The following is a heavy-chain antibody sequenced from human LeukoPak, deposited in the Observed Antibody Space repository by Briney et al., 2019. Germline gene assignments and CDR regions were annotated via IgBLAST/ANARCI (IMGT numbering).Heavy chain of an antibody. Sequence: ETLSLTCTVSGYSISSGYYWGWIRQPPGKGLEWIGSIYHSGSTYYNPSLKSRVTISVDTSKNQFSLKLSSVTAADTAVYYCSRVDQLLYYYFDYWGQGTLVTVSS. CDR1: GYSISSGYY. J-gene: IGHJ4*02. D-gene: IGHD2-2*02. V-gene: IGHV4-38-2*02. CDR2: IYHSGST. CDR3: SRVDQLLYYYFDY.